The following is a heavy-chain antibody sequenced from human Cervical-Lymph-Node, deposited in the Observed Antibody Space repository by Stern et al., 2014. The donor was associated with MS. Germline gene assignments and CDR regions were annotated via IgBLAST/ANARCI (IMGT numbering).Heavy chain of an antibody. CDR3: AREAVLVRGVYYFDY. D-gene: IGHD3-10*01. CDR1: GFTFSSYS. Sequence: EVQLVQSGGGLVQPGGSLRLSCAASGFTFSSYSMNWVRQAPGKGLEWVSYISSSSSTIYYADSVKGRFTISRDNAKNSLYLQMNSLRDEDTAVYYCAREAVLVRGVYYFDYWGQGTLVTVSS. J-gene: IGHJ4*02. CDR2: ISSSSSTI. V-gene: IGHV3-48*02.